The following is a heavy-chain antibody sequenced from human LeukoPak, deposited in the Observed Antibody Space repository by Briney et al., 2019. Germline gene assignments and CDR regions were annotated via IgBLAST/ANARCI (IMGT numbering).Heavy chain of an antibody. CDR2: IKDDGSDK. CDR1: GFPFSAYW. D-gene: IGHD1-26*01. Sequence: GGSLRLSCAASGFPFSAYWMSWVRQAPGKGLEWVANIKDDGSDKYYVDSVKGRFTISRDNAKNSLYLQMNSLRDDDTAVYYCARAAGGTSRDYWGQGTLVTVSS. J-gene: IGHJ4*02. CDR3: ARAAGGTSRDY. V-gene: IGHV3-7*01.